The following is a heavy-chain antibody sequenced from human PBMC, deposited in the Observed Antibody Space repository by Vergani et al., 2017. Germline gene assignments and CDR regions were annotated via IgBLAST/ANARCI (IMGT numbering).Heavy chain of an antibody. CDR1: GGTFSSYA. J-gene: IGHJ3*02. CDR2: INPSGGST. CDR3: ARDRNRYDFDAFDI. D-gene: IGHD3-3*01. Sequence: QVQLVQSGAEVKKPGSSVKVSCKASGGTFSSYAISWVRQAPGQGLEWMGIINPSGGSTSYAQKFQGRVTMTRDTSTSTVYMELSSLRSEDTAVYYCARDRNRYDFDAFDIWGQGTMVTVSS. V-gene: IGHV1-46*01.